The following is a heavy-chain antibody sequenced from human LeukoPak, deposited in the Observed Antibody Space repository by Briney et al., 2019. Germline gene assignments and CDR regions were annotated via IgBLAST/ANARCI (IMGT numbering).Heavy chain of an antibody. D-gene: IGHD2-15*01. CDR2: IYYSGST. CDR3: ARVAGYCSGGSCYISGFDP. J-gene: IGHJ5*02. Sequence: PSETLSLTCTVSGGSISSSSYYWGWIRQPPGKGLEWIGSIYYSGSTYYNPSLKSRVTISVDTSKNQFSLKLSSVTAADTAVYYCARVAGYCSGGSCYISGFDPWAREPWSPSPQ. CDR1: GGSISSSSYY. V-gene: IGHV4-39*07.